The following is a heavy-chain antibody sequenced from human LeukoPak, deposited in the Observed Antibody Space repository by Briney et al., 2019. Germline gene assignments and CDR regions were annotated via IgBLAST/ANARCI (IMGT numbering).Heavy chain of an antibody. CDR1: GGSISSYY. CDR2: IYYSGST. D-gene: IGHD2-21*01. Sequence: SETLSLTCTVSGGSISSYYWSWIRQPPGKGLEWIGSIYYSGSTYYNPSLKSRVTISVDTSKNQFSLKLSSVTAADTAVYYCARLVPEYYFDYWGQGTLVTVSS. J-gene: IGHJ4*02. V-gene: IGHV4-59*05. CDR3: ARLVPEYYFDY.